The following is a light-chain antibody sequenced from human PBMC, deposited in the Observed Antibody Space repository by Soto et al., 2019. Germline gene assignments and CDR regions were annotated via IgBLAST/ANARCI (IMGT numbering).Light chain of an antibody. V-gene: IGLV1-47*01. J-gene: IGLJ1*01. CDR3: AAWDDSLSGRYV. Sequence: QSALSQAPSACGTPGQKVTISCSGSSSNIGSNYVYWYQQLPGTAPKPLIYRNNQRPSGVPDRFSGSKSGTSASLAISGLRSEDEADYYCAAWDDSLSGRYVFGTGTKVTVL. CDR1: SSNIGSNY. CDR2: RNN.